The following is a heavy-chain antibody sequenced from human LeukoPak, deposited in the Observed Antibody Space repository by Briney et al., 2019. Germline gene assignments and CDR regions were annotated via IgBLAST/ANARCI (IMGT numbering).Heavy chain of an antibody. D-gene: IGHD3-3*01. J-gene: IGHJ4*02. CDR3: ARYYDFWSGYPPFDY. CDR1: GFTFSSYW. CDR2: IKQDGGEK. Sequence: GGSLRVSCAASGFTFSSYWMSWVRQAPGRGLEWVANIKQDGGEKYYVDSVKGRFTISRDNAKNSLFLQMNSLRVEDTAVYYCARYYDFWSGYPPFDYWGQGTLVTVSS. V-gene: IGHV3-7*01.